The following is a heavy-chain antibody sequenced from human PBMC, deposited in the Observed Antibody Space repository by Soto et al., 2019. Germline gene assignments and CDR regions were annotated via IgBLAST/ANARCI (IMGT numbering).Heavy chain of an antibody. J-gene: IGHJ6*02. CDR2: ISSSSSYI. Sequence: EVQLVESGGGLVKPGGSLRLSCAASGFTFSSYSMNWVRQAPGKGLEWVSSISSSSSYIYYADSVKGRFTISRDNAKNSLYLQMNSLRAEDTAVYYCARGRTGYYGGYYYYGMDVWGQGTTVTVSS. CDR3: ARGRTGYYGGYYYYGMDV. V-gene: IGHV3-21*01. D-gene: IGHD3-9*01. CDR1: GFTFSSYS.